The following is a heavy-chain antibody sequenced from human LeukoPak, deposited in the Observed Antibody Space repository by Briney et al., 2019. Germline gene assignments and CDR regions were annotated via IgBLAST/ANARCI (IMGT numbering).Heavy chain of an antibody. J-gene: IGHJ6*03. V-gene: IGHV4-34*01. Sequence: SETLSLTCAVYGGSFSGYYWSWIRQPPGKGLEWIGEINHSGSTNYNPSLKSRVTISLDTSKNQFSLKLSSVTAADTAVYYCARNGYYYYYYMDVWGKGTTVTISS. CDR1: GGSFSGYY. D-gene: IGHD4-11*01. CDR3: ARNGYYYYYYMDV. CDR2: INHSGST.